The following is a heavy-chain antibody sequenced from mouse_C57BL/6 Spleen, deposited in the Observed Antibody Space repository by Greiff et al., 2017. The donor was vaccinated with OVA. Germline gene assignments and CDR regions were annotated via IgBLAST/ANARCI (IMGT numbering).Heavy chain of an antibody. CDR1: GYTFTSYW. CDR2: IYPSDSET. Sequence: QVQLKESGAELMKPGASVKLSCKASGYTFTSYWMDWVKQRPGQGLEWIGNIYPSDSETHYNQKFKDKATLTVDKSSSTAYMQLSSLTSEDSAVYYCARHYGSSLYYFDYWGQGTTLTVSS. CDR3: ARHYGSSLYYFDY. J-gene: IGHJ2*01. D-gene: IGHD1-1*01. V-gene: IGHV1-61*01.